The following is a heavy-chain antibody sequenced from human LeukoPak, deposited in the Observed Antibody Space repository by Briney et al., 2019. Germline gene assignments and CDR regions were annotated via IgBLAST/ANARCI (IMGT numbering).Heavy chain of an antibody. D-gene: IGHD3-3*01. Sequence: ASVKVSCKASGYTFSGYYIHWMRQAPGQGLECMGWINPDSGGRHYAEKFQGRVTMTRDTSISTVYMELSRLTSDDTAVYYCARGGILESVTAAEHFEYWGQGALVTVSS. CDR2: INPDSGGR. J-gene: IGHJ4*02. CDR3: ARGGILESVTAAEHFEY. V-gene: IGHV1-2*02. CDR1: GYTFSGYY.